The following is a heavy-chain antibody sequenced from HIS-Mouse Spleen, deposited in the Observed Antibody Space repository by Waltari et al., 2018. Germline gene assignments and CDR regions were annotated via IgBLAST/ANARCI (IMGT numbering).Heavy chain of an antibody. CDR3: AREPKRRYSYGYWYFDL. D-gene: IGHD5-18*01. CDR1: GGSFSGYY. V-gene: IGHV4-34*01. J-gene: IGHJ2*01. CDR2: INHSGST. Sequence: QVQLQQWGAGLLKPSETLSLTCAVYGGSFSGYYWSWIRQPPGKGLEWIGEINHSGSTNYNPPLKSRVTTSVDTSKNQFSLKLSSVTAADTAVYYCAREPKRRYSYGYWYFDLWGRGTLVTVSS.